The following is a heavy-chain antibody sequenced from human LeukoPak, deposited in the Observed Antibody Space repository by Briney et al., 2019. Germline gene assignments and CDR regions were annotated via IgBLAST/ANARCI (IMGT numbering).Heavy chain of an antibody. CDR1: GFTVSTNY. CDR2: LYSGGST. V-gene: IGHV3-66*01. J-gene: IGHJ4*02. Sequence: GGSLRLSCAASGFTVSTNYMTWVRQAPGKGLEWVSILYSGGSTYYADSVKGRFTISRDNSRNTLYLQTNSLRAEDTAVYYCVRDYDSSGFLAHWGQGTLVTVSS. D-gene: IGHD3-22*01. CDR3: VRDYDSSGFLAH.